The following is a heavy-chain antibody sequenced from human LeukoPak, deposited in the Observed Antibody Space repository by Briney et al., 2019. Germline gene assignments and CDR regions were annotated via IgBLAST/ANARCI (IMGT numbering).Heavy chain of an antibody. J-gene: IGHJ4*02. D-gene: IGHD2-15*01. CDR1: GGSISSSSYY. V-gene: IGHV4-39*01. CDR3: ASGIVVVVAATYYFDY. CDR2: IYYSGST. Sequence: SETLSLTCTVSGGSISSSSYYWGWIRQPPGKGLEWIGSIYYSGSTYYNPSLKSRVTISVATSKNQFSLKLSSVTAADTAVYYCASGIVVVVAATYYFDYWGQGTLVTVSS.